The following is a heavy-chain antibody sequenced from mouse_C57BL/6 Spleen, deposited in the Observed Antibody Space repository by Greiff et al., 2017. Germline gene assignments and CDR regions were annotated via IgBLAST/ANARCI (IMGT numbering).Heavy chain of an antibody. CDR2: FYPGSGSI. V-gene: IGHV1-62-2*01. J-gene: IGHJ4*01. CDR1: GYTFTEYT. D-gene: IGHD3-2*02. CDR3: ARHEEGAAQAIYAMDY. Sequence: QVQLQQSGAELVKPGASVKLSCKASGYTFTEYTIHWVKQRSGQGLEWIGWFYPGSGSIKYNEKFKDKATLTADKSSSTVYMELSRLTSEDSAVYFCARHEEGAAQAIYAMDYWGQGTSGTVSS.